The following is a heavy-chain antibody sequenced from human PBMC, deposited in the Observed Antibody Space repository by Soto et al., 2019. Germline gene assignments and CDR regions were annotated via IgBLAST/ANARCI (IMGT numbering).Heavy chain of an antibody. J-gene: IGHJ4*02. CDR1: GDSVSSPYY. V-gene: IGHV4-4*02. D-gene: IGHD2-8*02. CDR3: ARGAGGSAVHS. Sequence: QVQLQESGPGLVKPSGTLSLTCAVSGDSVSSPYYWCWVRQPPGKGLEWIGEVFHTGTTSYNPSLCSRVTISMDKSITQFSLDLSSVTSADTAVSYCARGAGGSAVHSWGPGTRVIVSS. CDR2: VFHTGTT.